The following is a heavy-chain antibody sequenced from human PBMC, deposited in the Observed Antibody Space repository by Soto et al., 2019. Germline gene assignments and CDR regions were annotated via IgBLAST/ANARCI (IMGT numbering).Heavy chain of an antibody. D-gene: IGHD2-8*01. V-gene: IGHV1-2*04. Sequence: ASVEVSCKXSGYTFTGYYMHWVRQAPGQGLEWMGWINPNSGGTNYAQKFQGWVTMTRETSISTAYMELSRLRSDDTAVYYCARGRKLGYCTNGVCSRGMDVWGQGTTVTVSS. CDR2: INPNSGGT. J-gene: IGHJ6*02. CDR3: ARGRKLGYCTNGVCSRGMDV. CDR1: GYTFTGYY.